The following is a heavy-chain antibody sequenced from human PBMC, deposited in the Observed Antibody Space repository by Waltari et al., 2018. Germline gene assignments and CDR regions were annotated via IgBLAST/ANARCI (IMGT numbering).Heavy chain of an antibody. J-gene: IGHJ6*02. CDR1: GGTFSSYA. V-gene: IGHV1-69*05. CDR3: ARSASPGRANGMDV. CDR2: IIPICGTS. D-gene: IGHD1-26*01. Sequence: QVQLVQSGAEVMKPGSSVKVSCKASGGTFSSYAISWVRQAPGQGLEWMGGIIPICGTSNSAQKCQGRVTITTYESTSTADMEPSSLRSEDTAVYYCARSASPGRANGMDVWGQGTTVTVSS.